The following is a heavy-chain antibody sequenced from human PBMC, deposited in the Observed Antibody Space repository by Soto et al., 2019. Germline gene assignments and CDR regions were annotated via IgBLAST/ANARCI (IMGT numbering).Heavy chain of an antibody. CDR1: GGSFSGYY. J-gene: IGHJ4*02. D-gene: IGHD1-1*01. V-gene: IGHV4-34*02. CDR2: INHSGST. Sequence: QVQLLQWGAGLLKPSETLSLTCAVYGGSFSGYYWSWIRQPPGKGLEWIGEINHSGSTNYNPSPRSRVTLSVDTSTNQFSLQLSSVTAADTAVYDCARGTGTTPYFDYWGQGTLVTVSS. CDR3: ARGTGTTPYFDY.